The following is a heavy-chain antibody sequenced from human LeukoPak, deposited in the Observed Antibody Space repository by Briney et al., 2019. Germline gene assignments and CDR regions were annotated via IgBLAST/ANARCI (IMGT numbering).Heavy chain of an antibody. CDR3: ARGAHRRDGYNLDWFDP. CDR2: IIPIFGTA. J-gene: IGHJ5*02. D-gene: IGHD5-24*01. Sequence: GSSVKVSCKASGGTFSSYVISWVRQAPGQGLEWMGRIIPIFGTADYAQKFQGRVTITTDESTSTAYMELSSLRSEDTAVYYCARGAHRRDGYNLDWFDPWGQGTLVTVSS. V-gene: IGHV1-69*05. CDR1: GGTFSSYV.